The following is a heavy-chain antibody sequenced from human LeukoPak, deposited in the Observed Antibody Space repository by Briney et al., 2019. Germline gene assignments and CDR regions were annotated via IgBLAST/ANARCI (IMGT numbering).Heavy chain of an antibody. Sequence: GESLKISCKGSGYSFANYWIGWVRQMPGKGLEWMRIIYLGDFGIRYSPSFQGQVTISADKSISTVYLQWSSLKASDTAMYYCARHRDIVLGPNWFDPWGQGTLVTVSS. D-gene: IGHD2-8*01. J-gene: IGHJ5*02. CDR3: ARHRDIVLGPNWFDP. CDR2: IYLGDFGI. CDR1: GYSFANYW. V-gene: IGHV5-51*01.